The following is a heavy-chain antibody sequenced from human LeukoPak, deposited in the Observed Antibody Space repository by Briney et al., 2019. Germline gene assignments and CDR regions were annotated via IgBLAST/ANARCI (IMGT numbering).Heavy chain of an antibody. V-gene: IGHV3-33*01. CDR1: GFSFTSYG. Sequence: GGSLRLSCAASGFSFTSYGMHWVRQAPGKGLEWVAVIWYHGGNENYADSVKGRFTISGDTSKNTLYLQMNSLRAEDTAMYYCARDVDTTSHLNWFDPWGQGTLVTVSS. D-gene: IGHD2/OR15-2a*01. CDR3: ARDVDTTSHLNWFDP. J-gene: IGHJ5*02. CDR2: IWYHGGNE.